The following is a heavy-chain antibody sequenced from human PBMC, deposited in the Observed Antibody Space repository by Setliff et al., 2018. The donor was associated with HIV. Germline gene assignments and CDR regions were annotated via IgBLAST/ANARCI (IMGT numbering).Heavy chain of an antibody. Sequence: ETLSLTCTASGFTFSSYAMSWVRQAPGKGLEWVSAISGSGGSTYYADSVKGRFTISRDNSKNTLYLQMNSLRAEDTAVYYCAIKSPTRWAVVTPVDYWGQGTLVTVSS. CDR3: AIKSPTRWAVVTPVDY. CDR1: GFTFSSYA. CDR2: ISGSGGST. V-gene: IGHV3-23*01. J-gene: IGHJ4*02. D-gene: IGHD2-21*02.